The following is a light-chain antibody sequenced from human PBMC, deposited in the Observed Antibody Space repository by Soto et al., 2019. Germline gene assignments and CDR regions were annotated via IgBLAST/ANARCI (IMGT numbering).Light chain of an antibody. CDR1: SSNIGSNY. CDR2: RNN. CDR3: AAWDDSLSAYV. Sequence: VLTQPPSASGTPGQRVTISCSGSSSNIGSNYVYWYQQLPGTAPKLLIYRNNQRPSGVPDRFSGSKSGTSASLAISGLRSEDEADYYCAAWDDSLSAYVFGTGTKVTVL. V-gene: IGLV1-47*01. J-gene: IGLJ1*01.